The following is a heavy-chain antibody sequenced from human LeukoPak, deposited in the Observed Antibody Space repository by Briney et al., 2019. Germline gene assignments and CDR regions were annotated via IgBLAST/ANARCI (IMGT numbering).Heavy chain of an antibody. CDR2: IYYSEST. V-gene: IGHV4-59*01. CDR3: ARDQGNWFDP. J-gene: IGHJ5*02. CDR1: GGSISSYY. Sequence: PSETLPLICTVSGGSISSYYWSWIRQPPGKGLEWIGYIYYSESTNYNPSLKSRVTISVDTSKNQFSLKLSSVTAADTAVYYCARDQGNWFDPWGQGTLVTVSS.